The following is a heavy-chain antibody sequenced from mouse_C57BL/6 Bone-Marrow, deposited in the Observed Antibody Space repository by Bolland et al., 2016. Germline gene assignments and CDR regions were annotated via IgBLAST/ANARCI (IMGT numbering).Heavy chain of an antibody. D-gene: IGHD1-1*01. Sequence: DGSNNYNPSLKNRISITRDTSKNQFFLKLNSVTTEDTATYYCAREEYPYYLDYWGQGTS. V-gene: IGHV3-6*01. J-gene: IGHJ4*01. CDR3: AREEYPYYLDY. CDR2: DGSN.